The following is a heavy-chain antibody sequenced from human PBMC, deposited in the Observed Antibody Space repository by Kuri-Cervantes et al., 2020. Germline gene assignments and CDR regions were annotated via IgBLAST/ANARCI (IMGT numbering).Heavy chain of an antibody. Sequence: ASVKVSCKASGYTFTDYYMHWVRQAPGQGLEWMGWINPNSGATNYAQKFQDRVTMTRDTSISTAYLELSRLRSDDTAVYYCAREAGGWYSGSYVHLPRLLDYWGQGTLVTVSS. CDR2: INPNSGAT. J-gene: IGHJ4*02. V-gene: IGHV1-2*02. CDR1: GYTFTDYY. D-gene: IGHD1-26*01. CDR3: AREAGGWYSGSYVHLPRLLDY.